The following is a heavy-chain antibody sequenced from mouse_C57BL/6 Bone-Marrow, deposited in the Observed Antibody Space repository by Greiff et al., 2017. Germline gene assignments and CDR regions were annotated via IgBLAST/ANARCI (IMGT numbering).Heavy chain of an antibody. J-gene: IGHJ2*01. Sequence: VQLKESGGGLVKPGGSLKLSCAASGFTFSDYGMHWVRQAPEKGLEWVAYISSGSSTIYYADTVKGRFTLSRDNAKNTLFLQMTSLRSEDTAVYYCARRDYPFFDYWGQGTTLTVSS. V-gene: IGHV5-17*01. CDR2: ISSGSSTI. D-gene: IGHD2-4*01. CDR3: ARRDYPFFDY. CDR1: GFTFSDYG.